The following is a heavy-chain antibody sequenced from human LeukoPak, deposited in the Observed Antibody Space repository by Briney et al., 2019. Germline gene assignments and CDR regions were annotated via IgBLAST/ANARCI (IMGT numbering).Heavy chain of an antibody. J-gene: IGHJ4*02. V-gene: IGHV3-21*01. CDR3: ARDPGTIEVAATAXY. CDR2: ISSSSSYI. CDR1: GFTFNSYN. D-gene: IGHD6-19*01. Sequence: GGSLRLSCAASGFTFNSYNMNWVRQAPGKGLEWVSSISSSSSYIYYADSVKGRFTISRDNAKNSLYLQMNSLRAEDTAVYYCARDPGTIEVAATAXYWGQGTLVTVSS.